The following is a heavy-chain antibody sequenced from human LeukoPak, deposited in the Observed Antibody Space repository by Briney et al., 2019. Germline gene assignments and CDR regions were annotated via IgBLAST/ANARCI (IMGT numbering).Heavy chain of an antibody. CDR1: GFTFSSYA. CDR3: AKDGVRSDFDY. V-gene: IGHV3-30*18. J-gene: IGHJ4*02. D-gene: IGHD2-21*01. Sequence: GGSLRLSCAASGFTFSSYAMSWVRQAPGKGLEWVAVISYDGSNKYYADSVKGRFTISRDNSKNTLYLQMNSLRAEDTAVYYCAKDGVRSDFDYWGQGTLVTVSS. CDR2: ISYDGSNK.